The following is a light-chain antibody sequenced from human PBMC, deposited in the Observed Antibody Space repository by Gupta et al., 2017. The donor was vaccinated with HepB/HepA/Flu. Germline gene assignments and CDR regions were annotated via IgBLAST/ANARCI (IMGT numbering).Light chain of an antibody. CDR2: YAS. V-gene: IGKV3-11*01. Sequence: DIVLTQSTATLSLSPGERATLSRRASQSVSISLAWYQQKPGQAPRLLIYYASTRATGIPARFSGSGSGTDFTLTISSLEPEDFAVYYCQQRSKWPVTFGGGTKLEIK. CDR3: QQRSKWPVT. J-gene: IGKJ4*01. CDR1: QSVSIS.